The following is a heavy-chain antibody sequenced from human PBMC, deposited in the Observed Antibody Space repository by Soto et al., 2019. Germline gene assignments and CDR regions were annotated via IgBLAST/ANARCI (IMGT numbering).Heavy chain of an antibody. D-gene: IGHD5-18*01. J-gene: IGHJ4*02. CDR1: GHTFTSYD. CDR3: ARGTWIQLWPDFDY. V-gene: IGHV1-8*01. Sequence: QVQLVQSGAEVKKPGASVKVSCKASGHTFTSYDINWVRQATGQGLEWMGWMNPNSGNTGYAQKFQGRVTMTRNTSISTAYMELSSLRSEDTAVYYCARGTWIQLWPDFDYWGQGTLVTVSS. CDR2: MNPNSGNT.